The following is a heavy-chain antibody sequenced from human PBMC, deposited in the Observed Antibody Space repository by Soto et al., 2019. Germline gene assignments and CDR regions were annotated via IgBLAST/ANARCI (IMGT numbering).Heavy chain of an antibody. Sequence: GESLKISCKGSGYSFTSYWIGWVRQMPGKGLEWMGIIYPGDSDTRYSPSFQGQVTISADKSISTAYLQWSSLKASDTAMYYCAIRTSCGDADRYVKAFSAQRTTDTVSS. J-gene: IGHJ6*02. CDR3: AIRTSCGDADRYVKAF. V-gene: IGHV5-51*01. CDR1: GYSFTSYW. CDR2: IYPGDSDT. D-gene: IGHD3-10*02.